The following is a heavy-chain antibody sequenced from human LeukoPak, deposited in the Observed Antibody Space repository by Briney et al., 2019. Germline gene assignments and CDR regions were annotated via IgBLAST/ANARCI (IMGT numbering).Heavy chain of an antibody. D-gene: IGHD3-22*01. CDR1: GGSISSYY. Sequence: SETLSLTCTVSGGSISSYYWSWIRQPPGKGLEWIGYIYYSGSTNYNPSLKSRVTISVDTSKNQFSLKLSSVTAADTAVYYCARARRCYDSSGYYWRYYYGMDVWGQGTTVTVSS. V-gene: IGHV4-59*01. CDR3: ARARRCYDSSGYYWRYYYGMDV. CDR2: IYYSGST. J-gene: IGHJ6*02.